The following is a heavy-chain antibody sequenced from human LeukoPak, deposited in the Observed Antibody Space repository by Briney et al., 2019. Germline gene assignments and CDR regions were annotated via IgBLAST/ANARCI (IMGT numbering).Heavy chain of an antibody. V-gene: IGHV4-39*01. D-gene: IGHD5-18*01. J-gene: IGHJ4*02. Sequence: SETLSLTCTLSGGSISSIIYYWGWIRQPPGKGLKWIGNIFYSGSTYYNPSLKSRVTISVDTSKNQFSLKLSSVTAADTAVYYCARQHTATLNQKYYFDYWGQGTLVTVSS. CDR1: GGSISSIIYY. CDR3: ARQHTATLNQKYYFDY. CDR2: IFYSGST.